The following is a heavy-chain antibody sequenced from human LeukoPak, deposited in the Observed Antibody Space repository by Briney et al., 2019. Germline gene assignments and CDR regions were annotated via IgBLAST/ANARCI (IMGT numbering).Heavy chain of an antibody. Sequence: GGSLRLSCAASGFTFSSYWMSWVRQAPGKGLEWVASIKQDGSEKYYVDSVKGRFTISRDNAKNSLYLQMNSLRAEDTAVYYCARSCSSTSCYAVWFDPWGQGTLVTVSS. J-gene: IGHJ5*02. CDR1: GFTFSSYW. CDR2: IKQDGSEK. V-gene: IGHV3-7*01. D-gene: IGHD2-2*01. CDR3: ARSCSSTSCYAVWFDP.